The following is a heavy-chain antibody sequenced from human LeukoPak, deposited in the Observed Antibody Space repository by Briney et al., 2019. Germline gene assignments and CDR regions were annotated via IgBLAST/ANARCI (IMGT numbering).Heavy chain of an antibody. J-gene: IGHJ3*02. CDR3: AKSQYQLSLGAFDI. CDR1: GFTFSSYG. CDR2: IWYDGSNK. D-gene: IGHD2-2*01. Sequence: GRSLRLSCAASGFTFSSYGMHWVRQAPGKGLEWVAVIWYDGSNKYYADSVKGRFTISRDNSKNTLCLQMNSLRAEDTAVYYCAKSQYQLSLGAFDIWGQGTMVTVSS. V-gene: IGHV3-33*06.